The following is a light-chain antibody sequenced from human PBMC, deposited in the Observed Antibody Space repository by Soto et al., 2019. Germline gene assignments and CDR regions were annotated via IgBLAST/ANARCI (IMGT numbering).Light chain of an antibody. Sequence: ESLLTQSPGTLSLSPGERATLSCRASQSVSSSYLAWYQQKLGQAPRLLIYGASSRATGIPDRFSGSGSGTDFTLIISRLEPEDFAVYFCQHYGTFGQGTKVDIK. CDR2: GAS. V-gene: IGKV3-20*01. CDR1: QSVSSSY. CDR3: QHYGT. J-gene: IGKJ1*01.